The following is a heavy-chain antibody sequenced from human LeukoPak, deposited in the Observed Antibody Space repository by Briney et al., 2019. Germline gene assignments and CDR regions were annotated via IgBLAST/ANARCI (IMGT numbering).Heavy chain of an antibody. CDR1: GFTFDDYA. Sequence: GGSLRLSCAASGFTFDDYAMHWVRQAPGKGLEWVSGISWNSGSIGYADSVKGRFTTSRDNAKNSLYLQMNSLRAEDTALYYCAKGGYKFLYYFDYWGQGTLVTVSS. CDR3: AKGGYKFLYYFDY. D-gene: IGHD5-18*01. V-gene: IGHV3-9*01. CDR2: ISWNSGSI. J-gene: IGHJ4*02.